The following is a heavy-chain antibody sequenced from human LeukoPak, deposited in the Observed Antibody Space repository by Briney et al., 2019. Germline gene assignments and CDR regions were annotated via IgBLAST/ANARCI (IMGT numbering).Heavy chain of an antibody. Sequence: ASVKVSCKASGYTFTIYGISWVRQAPGQGLEWMGWISAYNGNTNYSQKLQGRVTMTTDTSTSTGYMELRSLRSDDTGVYYCARDGGSGSYFDYYYYGMDVWGKGTTVTVSS. V-gene: IGHV1-18*04. J-gene: IGHJ6*04. CDR3: ARDGGSGSYFDYYYYGMDV. CDR2: ISAYNGNT. D-gene: IGHD3-10*01. CDR1: GYTFTIYG.